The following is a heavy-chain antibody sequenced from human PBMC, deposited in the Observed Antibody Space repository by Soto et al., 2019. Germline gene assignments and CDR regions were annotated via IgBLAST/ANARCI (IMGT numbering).Heavy chain of an antibody. CDR3: ATEPIYYNDGSGYYPLGH. CDR2: ISAHNGDT. D-gene: IGHD3-22*01. V-gene: IGHV1-18*04. CDR1: GYSFATYG. Sequence: ASVKVSCKASGYSFATYGFSWVRQAPGQGLECVGWISAHNGDTHYSQKFQGRVTLTTDTSTNTGYMELRSLTSDDTAVYFCATEPIYYNDGSGYYPLGHWGQGTLVIVSS. J-gene: IGHJ4*02.